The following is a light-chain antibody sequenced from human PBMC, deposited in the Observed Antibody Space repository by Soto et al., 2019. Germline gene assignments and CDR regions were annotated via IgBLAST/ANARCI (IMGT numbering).Light chain of an antibody. J-gene: IGLJ2*01. CDR2: SNN. V-gene: IGLV1-44*01. CDR3: AAWDDSLNGVV. CDR1: SSNIGSNT. Sequence: QSVLTQPPSASATPGQRVTISCSGGSSNIGSNTVNWYQQLPGTAPKLLIHSNNQRPSGVPDRFSGSKSGTSASLAISGLQSEDEADYYCAAWDDSLNGVVFGGGTKVT.